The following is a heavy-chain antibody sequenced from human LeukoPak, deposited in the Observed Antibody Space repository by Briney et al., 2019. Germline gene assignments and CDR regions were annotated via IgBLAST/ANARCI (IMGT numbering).Heavy chain of an antibody. Sequence: GGSLRLSCAASGFTFSTYWMHWARQPPGKGLVWLSRINTDGTTTTYADSVKGRFTISRDNAKNTLYLQLNSLRADDTAVYFCARGGVSSPTIDYWGQGTLVTLSS. CDR1: GFTFSTYW. CDR3: ARGGVSSPTIDY. J-gene: IGHJ4*02. D-gene: IGHD6-19*01. V-gene: IGHV3-74*01. CDR2: INTDGTTT.